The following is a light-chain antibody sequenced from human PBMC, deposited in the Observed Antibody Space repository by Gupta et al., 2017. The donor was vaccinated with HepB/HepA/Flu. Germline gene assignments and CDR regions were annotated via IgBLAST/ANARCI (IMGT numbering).Light chain of an antibody. CDR2: GAS. V-gene: IGKV3-15*01. J-gene: IGKJ4*01. Sequence: EIVMTQSPATLSVSPGERATLSCRASQSISSSLAWYQQKPGQAPRLLIYGASTRATGIPARFSGSGSGTEFTLTISSLQSEDSAVYYCQQYNIWRTTFGGGTKVEIK. CDR1: QSISSS. CDR3: QQYNIWRTT.